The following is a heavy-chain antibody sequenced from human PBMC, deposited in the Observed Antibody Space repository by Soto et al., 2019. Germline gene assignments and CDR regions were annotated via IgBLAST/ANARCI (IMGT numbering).Heavy chain of an antibody. V-gene: IGHV1-69*04. Sequence: SVKVSCKASGYTFTSYDISWVRQAPGQGLEWMGRIIPILGIANYAQKFQGRVTITADKSTSTAYMELSSLRSEDTAVYYCARGPSIAAASLSWLEFRGRDVWGKGTTVTVSS. CDR2: IIPILGIA. CDR1: GYTFTSYD. CDR3: ARGPSIAAASLSWLEFRGRDV. D-gene: IGHD6-13*01. J-gene: IGHJ6*04.